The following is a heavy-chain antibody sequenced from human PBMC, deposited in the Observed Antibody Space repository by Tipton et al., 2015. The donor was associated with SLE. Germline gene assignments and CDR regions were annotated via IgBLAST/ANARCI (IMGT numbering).Heavy chain of an antibody. Sequence: TLSLTCTVSGGSISSSNWWGWIRQPPGKGLEWTGSIFYSGSFSGGSTYYNPSLKSRVTISVDTSKNQFSLKLSSVTAADTAVYYCARAADSSSWYRGWFDPWGQGTLVTVSS. D-gene: IGHD6-13*01. CDR1: GGSISSSNW. CDR2: IFYSGSFSGGST. CDR3: ARAADSSSWYRGWFDP. V-gene: IGHV4-39*07. J-gene: IGHJ5*02.